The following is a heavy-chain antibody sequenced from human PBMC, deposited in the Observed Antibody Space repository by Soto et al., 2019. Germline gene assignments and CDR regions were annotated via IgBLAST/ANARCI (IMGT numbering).Heavy chain of an antibody. V-gene: IGHV4-39*01. CDR2: IYYSGST. D-gene: IGHD6-13*01. CDR1: GGSISSSSYY. J-gene: IGHJ4*02. CDR3: ARVGAAGILDFDY. Sequence: QLQLQESGPGLVKPSETLSLTCTVSGGSISSSSYYWGWIRQPPGKGLEWIGSIYYSGSTYYNPSLKSRVTISVDTSKNQFSLKLSSVTAADTAVYYCARVGAAGILDFDYWGQGTLVTVSS.